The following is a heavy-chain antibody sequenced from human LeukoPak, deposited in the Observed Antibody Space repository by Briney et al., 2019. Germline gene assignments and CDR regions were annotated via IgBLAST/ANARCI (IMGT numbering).Heavy chain of an antibody. J-gene: IGHJ3*02. Sequence: ASVKVSCKASGYTFTSYYMHWVRQAPGQGLEWMGIINPSGGSTSYAQKFQGRVTMARDTSTSTVYMELSSLRSEDTAVYYCARDLSVVVPARDAFDIWGQGKMVTVSS. CDR3: ARDLSVVVPARDAFDI. D-gene: IGHD2-2*01. CDR1: GYTFTSYY. CDR2: INPSGGST. V-gene: IGHV1-46*01.